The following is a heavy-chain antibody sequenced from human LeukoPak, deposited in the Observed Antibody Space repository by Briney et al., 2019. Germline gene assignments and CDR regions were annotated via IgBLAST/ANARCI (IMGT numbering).Heavy chain of an antibody. CDR1: GFTFSSYA. D-gene: IGHD2-2*02. CDR2: ISGSGGST. Sequence: PGGSLRLSCAASGFTFSSYAMRWVRQAPGQGLERVSAISGSGGSTYYADSVKGRFTISRDNSKNTLYLQMNSLRAEDTAVYYCAKGDEYCSSTSCYKNDYWGQGTLVTVSS. CDR3: AKGDEYCSSTSCYKNDY. J-gene: IGHJ4*02. V-gene: IGHV3-23*01.